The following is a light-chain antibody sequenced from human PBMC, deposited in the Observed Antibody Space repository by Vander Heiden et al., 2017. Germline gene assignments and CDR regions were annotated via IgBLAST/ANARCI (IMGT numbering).Light chain of an antibody. CDR2: EVS. J-gene: IGLJ3*02. CDR1: SSDIGNYNF. CDR3: SSYAGSNNLV. V-gene: IGLV2-8*01. Sequence: QSALTQPPSASGSPGQSVTISCTGTSSDIGNYNFVSWYQQHPDKAPKLIIYEVSKRPSGVPDRFSGSKSGNTASLTVSGLQAEDEAGYYCSSYAGSNNLVFGGGTKLTVL.